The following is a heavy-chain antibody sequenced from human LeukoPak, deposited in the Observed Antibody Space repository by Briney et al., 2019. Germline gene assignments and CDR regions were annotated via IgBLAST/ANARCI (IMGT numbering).Heavy chain of an antibody. V-gene: IGHV1-8*03. CDR2: INPNTGDN. CDR3: ARTTSMTASGYDY. D-gene: IGHD2-21*02. J-gene: IGHJ4*02. CDR1: GYTFTNYH. Sequence: GASVTVSCKASGYTFTNYHINWVRQASPQGLDWMTGINPNTGDNGYARKFQDRVTITTDTSISTAYMELSSLTSEDTAVYFCARTTSMTASGYDYWGQGTLVSVSS.